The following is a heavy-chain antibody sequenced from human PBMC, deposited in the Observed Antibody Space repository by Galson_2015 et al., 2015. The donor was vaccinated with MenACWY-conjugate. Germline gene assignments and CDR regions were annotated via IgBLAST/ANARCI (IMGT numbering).Heavy chain of an antibody. Sequence: SVKVSCKASGYNFINYGISWLRQAPGQGLEWMGWISGYNGNTNYAQKVQGRITMTRDTSTSTAYMELRSLTSDDTAVYYCAREDMIRGSGYDFDFWGQGTLVTVSP. V-gene: IGHV1-18*01. D-gene: IGHD5-12*01. J-gene: IGHJ4*02. CDR1: GYNFINYG. CDR2: ISGYNGNT. CDR3: AREDMIRGSGYDFDF.